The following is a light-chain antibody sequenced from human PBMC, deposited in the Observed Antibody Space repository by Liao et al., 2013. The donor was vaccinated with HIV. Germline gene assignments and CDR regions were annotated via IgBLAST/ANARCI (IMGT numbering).Light chain of an antibody. J-gene: IGLJ3*02. CDR1: KLGDKY. CDR2: QDS. CDR3: QVWDSSGDHSWV. V-gene: IGLV3-1*01. Sequence: SYELTQPPSVSVSPGQTASITCSGDKLGDKYACWYQQKPGQSPVVVIYQDSKRPSGIPERFSGSNSGNTATLTISRVEAGDEADYYCQVWDSSGDHSWVFGGGTKLTVL.